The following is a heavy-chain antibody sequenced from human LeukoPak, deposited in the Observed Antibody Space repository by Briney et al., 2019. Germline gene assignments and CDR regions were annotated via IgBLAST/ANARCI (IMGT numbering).Heavy chain of an antibody. J-gene: IGHJ4*02. Sequence: SQTLSLTCTVSGVSISSGDYYWSWLRQPPGKGLEWIGYIYYSGSTYYNPSLKSRVTISVDTSKNQFSLKLSSVTAADTAVYYCARETYYDYVWGSYRYSDYWGQGTLVTVSS. D-gene: IGHD3-16*02. V-gene: IGHV4-30-4*01. CDR2: IYYSGST. CDR1: GVSISSGDYY. CDR3: ARETYYDYVWGSYRYSDY.